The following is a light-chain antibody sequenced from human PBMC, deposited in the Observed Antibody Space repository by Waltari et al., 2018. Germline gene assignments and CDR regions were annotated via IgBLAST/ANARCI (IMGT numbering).Light chain of an antibody. J-gene: IGLJ2*01. CDR3: QVWEGSGDHAV. Sequence: SYVLTQPPSVSVAPGQTATVTGGGNNIGRKSVHWYQLKSGQAPELVIYLDSDRPSGIPERFSASNSGNTATLTISRVEAGDEADYYCQVWEGSGDHAVFGGGTKLTVL. CDR1: NIGRKS. V-gene: IGLV3-21*01. CDR2: LDS.